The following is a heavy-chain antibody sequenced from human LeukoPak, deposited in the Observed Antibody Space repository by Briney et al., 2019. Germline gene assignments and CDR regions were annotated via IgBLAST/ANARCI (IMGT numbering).Heavy chain of an antibody. D-gene: IGHD6-13*01. CDR1: GFTFSSYW. V-gene: IGHV3-7*01. Sequence: PGGSLRLSCAASGFTFSSYWMTWVRQAPGKGLEWVANIKEDGSEKYYVDSVRGRFSISRDNAKNSLYLQMNSLRAEDTAVYYCASELPSSSWYDYWGQGTLVTVSS. CDR2: IKEDGSEK. CDR3: ASELPSSSWYDY. J-gene: IGHJ4*02.